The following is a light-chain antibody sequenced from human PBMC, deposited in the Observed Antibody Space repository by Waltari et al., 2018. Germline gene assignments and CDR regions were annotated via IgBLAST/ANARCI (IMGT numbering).Light chain of an antibody. J-gene: IGLJ2*01. CDR1: SSNHGRNT. Sequence: QSVLTQPPSASGPPGPRVPTSCYGNSSNHGRNTVHVYQPLPGTAPKLLMSRNSERPSGVPDRFSGSNSGASASLAISELQSEDEADYYCATWDDTLNGLVFGGGTKLTVL. CDR2: RNS. CDR3: ATWDDTLNGLV. V-gene: IGLV1-44*01.